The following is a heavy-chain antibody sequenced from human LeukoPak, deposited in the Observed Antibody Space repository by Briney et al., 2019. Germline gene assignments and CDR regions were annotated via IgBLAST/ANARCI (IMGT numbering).Heavy chain of an antibody. D-gene: IGHD5-12*01. Sequence: GGSLRLSCAASGFTFSSYAMSWVRQAPGKGLEWVSGISWNSGSIGYADSVKGRFTISRDNAKNSLYLQMNSLRAEDTALYYCAKDSSGYEQVFDYWGQGTLVTVSS. J-gene: IGHJ4*02. CDR1: GFTFSSYA. V-gene: IGHV3-9*01. CDR3: AKDSSGYEQVFDY. CDR2: ISWNSGSI.